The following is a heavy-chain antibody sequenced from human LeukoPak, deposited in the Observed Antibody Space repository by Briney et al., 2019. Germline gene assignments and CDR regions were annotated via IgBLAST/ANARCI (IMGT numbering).Heavy chain of an antibody. CDR2: IYYSGST. V-gene: IGHV4-59*08. D-gene: IGHD6-13*01. J-gene: IGHJ4*01. CDR1: GGSMSNYY. Sequence: SETLSLTCSVSGGSMSNYYWSWIRQPPGRGLEWIGDIYYSGSTNYNPSLKSRVTIEVDTSKNQFSLNLSSLTAADTAVYYCARHSAAGIRFDYWGQGALVTVSS. CDR3: ARHSAAGIRFDY.